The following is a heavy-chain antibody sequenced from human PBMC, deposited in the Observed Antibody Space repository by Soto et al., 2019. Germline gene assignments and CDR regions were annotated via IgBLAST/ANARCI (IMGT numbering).Heavy chain of an antibody. V-gene: IGHV3-30*18. Sequence: WGSLRLSCAASGFTFSSYGMHWVRQAPGKGLEWVAVISYSVSSKYYADSVKGRFTISGDNSQNTLYLLMNSLRAEDTAVYYCVKGRAFSCWWLLDAWGQGTTVTVSS. CDR2: ISYSVSSK. CDR1: GFTFSSYG. CDR3: VKGRAFSCWWLLDA. J-gene: IGHJ6*02. D-gene: IGHD6-13*01.